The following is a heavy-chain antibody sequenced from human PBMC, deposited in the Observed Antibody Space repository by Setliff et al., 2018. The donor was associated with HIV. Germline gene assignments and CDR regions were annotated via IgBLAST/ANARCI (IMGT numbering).Heavy chain of an antibody. CDR3: TRGIGGIGYYPDY. Sequence: KTSETLSLTCTVSGGSISSETFSWNWIRQPAGKGLEWIGRIYTSGSTDYNPSLKSRVTMLVDTSENHFTLKLTSVTAADTAMYYCTRGIGGIGYYPDYWGQGTLVTVSS. V-gene: IGHV4-4*07. CDR1: GGSISSETFS. J-gene: IGHJ4*02. CDR2: IYTSGST. D-gene: IGHD3-22*01.